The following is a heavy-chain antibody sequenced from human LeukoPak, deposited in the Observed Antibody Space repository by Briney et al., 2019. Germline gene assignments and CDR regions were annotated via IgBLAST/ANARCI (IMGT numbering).Heavy chain of an antibody. CDR1: GFTFSSYA. D-gene: IGHD6-13*01. J-gene: IGHJ6*02. V-gene: IGHV3-23*01. CDR3: AKVGEIAAAGKRYYYGMDV. CDR2: ISGSGGST. Sequence: GGSLRLSCAASGFTFSSYAMSWVRQAPGKGVEWVSAISGSGGSTYYADSVKGRFTISRDNSKNTLYLQMNSLRAEDTAVYYCAKVGEIAAAGKRYYYGMDVWGQGTMVTVSS.